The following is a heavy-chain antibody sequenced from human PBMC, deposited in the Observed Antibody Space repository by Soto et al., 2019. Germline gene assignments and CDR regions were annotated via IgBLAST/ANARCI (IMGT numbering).Heavy chain of an antibody. CDR3: TREAGWQRMVPYD. V-gene: IGHV1-18*04. Sequence: VKLGQSGIGVRKPGASGTVPGKALGSTFTGYGFTWERQVPGQGFEWLGGISACKVNTHYAQTMKGRVTVTTDTSTTTVHMELRSLTPADTAVYYCTREAGWQRMVPYDWGQGTLVTVS. CDR1: GSTFTGYG. D-gene: IGHD6-25*01. CDR2: ISACKVNT. J-gene: IGHJ4*02.